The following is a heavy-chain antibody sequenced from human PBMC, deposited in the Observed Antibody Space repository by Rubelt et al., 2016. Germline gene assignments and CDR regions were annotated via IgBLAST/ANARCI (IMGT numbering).Heavy chain of an antibody. Sequence: QLQLQESGPGLVKPSETLSLTCTVSGGSISSRNYYWGWIRQPPGKGLDWIGTIYYSGSTYYNPSLKSRVNISVDTPKSPFSLKLSSVTAADTAVYYCARLSYTSGSYYSYDSWGQGTLVTVSS. CDR2: IYYSGST. J-gene: IGHJ5*01. CDR3: ARLSYTSGSYYSYDS. V-gene: IGHV4-39*01. D-gene: IGHD3-10*01. CDR1: GGSISSRNYY.